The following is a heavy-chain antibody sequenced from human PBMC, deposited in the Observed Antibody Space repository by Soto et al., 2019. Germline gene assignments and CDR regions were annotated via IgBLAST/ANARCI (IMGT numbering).Heavy chain of an antibody. Sequence: LGGSLRLSCVASGFTFSSYWMSWVRQAPGKGLEWVANIKQDGSEKYYVDSVKDRFTISRDNAKNSLYLQMNSLRAEDSAVYYCARVYPGSGWPYHYYGMDVWGQGTTVTVSS. CDR3: ARVYPGSGWPYHYYGMDV. D-gene: IGHD6-19*01. J-gene: IGHJ6*02. V-gene: IGHV3-7*01. CDR2: IKQDGSEK. CDR1: GFTFSSYW.